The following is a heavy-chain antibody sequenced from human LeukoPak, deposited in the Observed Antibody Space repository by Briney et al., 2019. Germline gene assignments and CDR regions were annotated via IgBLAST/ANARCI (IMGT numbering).Heavy chain of an antibody. CDR2: ISNSGST. J-gene: IGHJ5*02. CDR1: GGAITSHY. V-gene: IGHV4-59*11. D-gene: IGHD2-2*01. CDR3: ARGVWDIVVVPAAFNWFDP. Sequence: SETLSLTCTVSGGAITSHYWTWIRQSPVKGLEWIGDISNSGSTSYNPSLKSRVTISIDTSKNQFSLKLSSVTAADTAVYYCARGVWDIVVVPAAFNWFDPWGQGTLVTVSS.